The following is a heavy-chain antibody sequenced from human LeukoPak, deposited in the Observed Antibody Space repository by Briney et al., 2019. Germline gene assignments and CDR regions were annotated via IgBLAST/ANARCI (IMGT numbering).Heavy chain of an antibody. J-gene: IGHJ4*02. CDR1: GFTFSSTW. V-gene: IGHV3-23*01. Sequence: QTGGSLRLSCAASGFTFSSTWMHWVRQAPGKGLEWVSAISGGGGSTYYADSVKGRFAISRDNSKNTLYLQMNSLRAEGTAVYYCEKNWDGGLRDYFDYWGQGTLVTVSS. CDR2: ISGGGGST. D-gene: IGHD1-26*01. CDR3: EKNWDGGLRDYFDY.